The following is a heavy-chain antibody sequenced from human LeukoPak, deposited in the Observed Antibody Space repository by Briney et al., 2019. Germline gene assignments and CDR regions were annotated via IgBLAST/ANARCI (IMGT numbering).Heavy chain of an antibody. Sequence: SETLSLTCTVSGGSISSYYWSWIRQPPGKGLEWIGYIYYSGSTNYNPSLKSRVTISVGTSKNQFSLKLSSVTAADTAVYYCARSYGYNGVDCWGQGTLVTVSS. V-gene: IGHV4-59*08. CDR2: IYYSGST. D-gene: IGHD5-24*01. CDR1: GGSISSYY. CDR3: ARSYGYNGVDC. J-gene: IGHJ4*02.